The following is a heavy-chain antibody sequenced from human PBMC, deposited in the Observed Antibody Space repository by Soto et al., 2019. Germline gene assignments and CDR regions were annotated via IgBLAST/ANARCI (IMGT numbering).Heavy chain of an antibody. J-gene: IGHJ6*02. CDR3: ARESGYRSGMDV. Sequence: QVQLVQSGAEVKKPGASVKVSCKASGYTLTSYDMNWVRQAPGQGLEWMGMIKPSGGSTSFDQKFQGRVAMTRDTSTGTVYMELSSLISEDTAVYYCARESGYRSGMDVWGQGTTVTVSS. CDR1: GYTLTSYD. CDR2: IKPSGGST. V-gene: IGHV1-46*01. D-gene: IGHD3-3*01.